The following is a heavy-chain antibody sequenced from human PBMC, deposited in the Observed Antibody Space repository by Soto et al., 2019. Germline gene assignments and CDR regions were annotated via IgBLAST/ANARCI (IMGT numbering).Heavy chain of an antibody. J-gene: IGHJ5*02. CDR1: GGSISSSSYY. V-gene: IGHV4-39*01. Sequence: SETLSLTCTVSGGSISSSSYYWGWIRQPPGKGLEWIGSIYYSGSTYYNPSLKSRVTISVDTSKNQFSLKLSSVAAADTAVYYCAVTMIVVSRCWFDPWGQGTLVTVSS. D-gene: IGHD3-22*01. CDR3: AVTMIVVSRCWFDP. CDR2: IYYSGST.